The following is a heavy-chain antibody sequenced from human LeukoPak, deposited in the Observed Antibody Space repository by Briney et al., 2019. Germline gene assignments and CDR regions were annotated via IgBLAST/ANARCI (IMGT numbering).Heavy chain of an antibody. CDR2: IWYDGSNK. Sequence: GGSLRLSCVASGFTFSRDGMHWVRQAPGKGLEWVAIIWYDGSNKYYADSVKGRFTISRDTSKNTLYLQMDSLRAEDTAVYYCASGDTTGYSGDAFNIWGQGTMVTVSS. CDR1: GFTFSRDG. CDR3: ASGDTTGYSGDAFNI. J-gene: IGHJ3*02. V-gene: IGHV3-33*03. D-gene: IGHD3-22*01.